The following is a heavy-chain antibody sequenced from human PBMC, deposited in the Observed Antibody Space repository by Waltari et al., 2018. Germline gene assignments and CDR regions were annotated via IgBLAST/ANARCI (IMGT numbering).Heavy chain of an antibody. V-gene: IGHV1-3*01. J-gene: IGHJ4*02. CDR1: GYTFTSYA. Sequence: QVQLVQSGAEVKKPGASVKVSCKASGYTFTSYAMHWVRPAPGQRLEWMGWINAGNGNAKYSQKFQGRVTITRDTSASTAYMELSSLRSEDTAVYYCARSMVQGVIIGWVHWGQGTLVTVSS. D-gene: IGHD3-10*01. CDR2: INAGNGNA. CDR3: ARSMVQGVIIGWVH.